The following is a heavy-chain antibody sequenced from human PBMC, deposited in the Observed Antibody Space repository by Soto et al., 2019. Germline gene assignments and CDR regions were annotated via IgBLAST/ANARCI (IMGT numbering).Heavy chain of an antibody. CDR2: INHSGST. J-gene: IGHJ6*03. D-gene: IGHD5-18*01. Sequence: SETLSLTCAVYGVSFSGYYWSWIRQPPGKGLEWIGEINHSGSTNYNPSLKSRVTISVDTSKNQFSLKLSSVTAADTAVYYCARGGRYSYVFILKELYYYMDVWGKGTTVTVSS. V-gene: IGHV4-34*01. CDR1: GVSFSGYY. CDR3: ARGGRYSYVFILKELYYYMDV.